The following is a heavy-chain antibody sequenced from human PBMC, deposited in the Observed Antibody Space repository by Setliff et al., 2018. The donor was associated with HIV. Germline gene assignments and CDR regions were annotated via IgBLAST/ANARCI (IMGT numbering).Heavy chain of an antibody. Sequence: SVTLSLTCIVAGGSIGSYYWSWIRQSPGKGLEWIGYVYYTGSTNYNPSLKSRVTIGVDTSKNQFSLKLTSVTAADVSVYYCARRRPPPSGLYSAYYMDVWGTGTTVTVSS. CDR3: ARRRPPPSGLYSAYYMDV. D-gene: IGHD1-26*01. J-gene: IGHJ6*03. CDR1: GGSIGSYY. CDR2: VYYTGST. V-gene: IGHV4-59*08.